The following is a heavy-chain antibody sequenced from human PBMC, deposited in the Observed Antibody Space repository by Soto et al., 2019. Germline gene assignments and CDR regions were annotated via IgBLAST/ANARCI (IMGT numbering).Heavy chain of an antibody. CDR3: VRDVIAPPNSFDL. Sequence: SKTLSLTCTVSGGSITSYYWYWIRQPAGKGLEWIGRIYISGSTNYNPSLKSRVTMSIDTSKNQFSLKVSSVTAADTAVYYCVRDVIAPPNSFDLWGKGTLVTVSS. J-gene: IGHJ5*02. D-gene: IGHD7-27*01. V-gene: IGHV4-4*07. CDR1: GGSITSYY. CDR2: IYISGST.